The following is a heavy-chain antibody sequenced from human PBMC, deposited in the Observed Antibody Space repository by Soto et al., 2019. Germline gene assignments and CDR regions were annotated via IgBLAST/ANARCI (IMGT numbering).Heavy chain of an antibody. V-gene: IGHV4-34*01. D-gene: IGHD2-2*01. Sequence: PSETLSLTCAVYGGSFSGYYWSWIRQPPGKGLEWIGEINHSGSTNYNPSLKSRVTISVDTSKNQFSLKLSSVTAADTAVYYCAREPTYCSSTSCSRYYNYGMDVWGQGTTVTVSS. CDR1: GGSFSGYY. CDR2: INHSGST. J-gene: IGHJ6*02. CDR3: AREPTYCSSTSCSRYYNYGMDV.